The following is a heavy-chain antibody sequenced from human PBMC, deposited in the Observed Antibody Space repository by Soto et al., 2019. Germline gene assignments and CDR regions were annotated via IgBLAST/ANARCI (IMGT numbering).Heavy chain of an antibody. CDR1: GDSISCNY. Sequence: SANLSLTCTVPGDSISCNYWNWLRQPPGKGLELIGYIYYSGGTNYNPSLKSRVTISVDTSKNQFSLKLSSVTAADTAVYYCTREWSQWGQGTLVTVS. CDR3: TREWSQ. D-gene: IGHD2-15*01. J-gene: IGHJ4*02. V-gene: IGHV4-59*01. CDR2: IYYSGGT.